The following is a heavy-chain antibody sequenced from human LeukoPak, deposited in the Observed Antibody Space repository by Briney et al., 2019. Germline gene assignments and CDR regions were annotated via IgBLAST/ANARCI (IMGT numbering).Heavy chain of an antibody. V-gene: IGHV4-34*01. D-gene: IGHD3-3*01. CDR2: INHSGST. CDR3: ARGRYYDFWSGYSNPFDY. CDR1: GGSFSGYY. Sequence: SETLSLTCAVYGGSFSGYYWSWIRQPPGNGLEWIGEINHSGSTNYNPSLKSRVTISVDTSKNQFSLKLSSVTAADTAVYYCARGRYYDFWSGYSNPFDYWGQGTLVTVSS. J-gene: IGHJ4*02.